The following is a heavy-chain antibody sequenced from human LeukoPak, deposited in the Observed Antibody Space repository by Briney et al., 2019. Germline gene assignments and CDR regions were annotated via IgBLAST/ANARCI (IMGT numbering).Heavy chain of an antibody. D-gene: IGHD2-21*01. CDR2: ITTSGST. CDR3: AKAPVWNYYYGLDV. CDR1: GLTASHNVNNA. Sequence: PGGSLRLSCAASGLTASHNVNNAMSWVRHAPGKGLEWVSGITTSGSTYYADSVKGRFTISRENSNNTLYLHMDSLRAEDTAVYYCAKAPVWNYYYGLDVWGQGTIVTVSS. J-gene: IGHJ6*02. V-gene: IGHV3-23*01.